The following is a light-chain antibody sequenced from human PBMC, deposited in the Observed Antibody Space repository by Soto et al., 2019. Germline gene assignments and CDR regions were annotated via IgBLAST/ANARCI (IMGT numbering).Light chain of an antibody. J-gene: IGKJ1*01. V-gene: IGKV1-39*01. CDR3: QQSGDTPPWT. CDR1: QSIRKY. CDR2: AAS. Sequence: DIQITKSPSSLSASVGDRVIITCRASQSIRKYLNWYQHKPGKVPTLLIYAASSLQSGVPSRFSGSGSGTEFTLTITSLQPEDFATYYCQQSGDTPPWTFGQGTKVDIK.